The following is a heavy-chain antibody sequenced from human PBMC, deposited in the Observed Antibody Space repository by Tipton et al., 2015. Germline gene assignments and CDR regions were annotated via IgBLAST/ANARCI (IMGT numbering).Heavy chain of an antibody. Sequence: GLVKPSETLSLTCKVSGDSIISRSYCWSWIRQSPGKGLEWMATLCYSGSTYYNPSLKSRVAISVDTSKNQFSLNLRSVTAADTAVYFCAKTHGAYDWYLDHWGQGTLVTVSS. J-gene: IGHJ4*02. V-gene: IGHV4-39*07. CDR1: GDSIISRSYC. CDR2: LCYSGST. D-gene: IGHD5-12*01. CDR3: AKTHGAYDWYLDH.